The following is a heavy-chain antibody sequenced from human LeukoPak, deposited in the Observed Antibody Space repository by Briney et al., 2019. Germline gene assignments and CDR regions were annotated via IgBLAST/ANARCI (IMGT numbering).Heavy chain of an antibody. CDR2: INPSGGST. V-gene: IGHV1-46*01. CDR3: ARGSFDWLYVTEH. Sequence: GASVKVSCKASGYTFTSYFMHWVRQAPGQRLEWMAMINPSGGSTSYAQKFQGRVTMTRDTSTSTVYMELSSLRSEDTAVYYCARGSFDWLYVTEHWGQGTLVTVSS. J-gene: IGHJ4*02. D-gene: IGHD3-9*01. CDR1: GYTFTSYF.